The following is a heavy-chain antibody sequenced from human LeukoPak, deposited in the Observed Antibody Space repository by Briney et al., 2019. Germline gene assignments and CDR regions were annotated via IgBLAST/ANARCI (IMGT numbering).Heavy chain of an antibody. CDR2: FDPEDGET. CDR1: GYTLTKLS. V-gene: IGHV1-24*01. Sequence: ASVKVSCKVSGYTLTKLSIHWVRQTPGKGLEWMGGFDPEDGETMYAQKFQGRVTMTEDTSTDTAYMELNSLRSEDTAVYYCATPRQGYCSSTSCFYFDYWGQGTLVTVSS. J-gene: IGHJ4*02. D-gene: IGHD2-2*01. CDR3: ATPRQGYCSSTSCFYFDY.